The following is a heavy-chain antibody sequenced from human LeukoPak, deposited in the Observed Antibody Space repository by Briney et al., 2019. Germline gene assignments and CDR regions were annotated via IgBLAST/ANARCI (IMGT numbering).Heavy chain of an antibody. CDR3: ARGHDFWSGTRGMDV. Sequence: ASVKVSCKDSGYTFTSYGISRVRQAPGQGLEWMGWISAYNGNTNYAQKLQGRGTMTTDTSTSTAYMELRSLRSDDTAVYYCARGHDFWSGTRGMDVWGQGTTVTVSS. V-gene: IGHV1-18*01. D-gene: IGHD3-3*01. CDR2: ISAYNGNT. J-gene: IGHJ6*02. CDR1: GYTFTSYG.